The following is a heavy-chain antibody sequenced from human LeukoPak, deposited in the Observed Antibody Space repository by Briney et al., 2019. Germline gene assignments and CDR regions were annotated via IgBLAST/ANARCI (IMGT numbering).Heavy chain of an antibody. V-gene: IGHV4-34*01. CDR1: GGSFSGHY. CDR2: INHSGST. CDR3: ASVELATTNFDY. D-gene: IGHD5-24*01. J-gene: IGHJ4*02. Sequence: SETLSLTCAVYGGSFSGHYWSWIRQPPGKGLEWIGEINHSGSTNYNPSLKSRVTIPVDTSKNEFSLKVNSVSAADTAVYYCASVELATTNFDYWGQGTLVTVSS.